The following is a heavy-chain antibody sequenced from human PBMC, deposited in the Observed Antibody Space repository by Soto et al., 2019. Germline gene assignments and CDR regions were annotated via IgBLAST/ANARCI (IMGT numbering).Heavy chain of an antibody. V-gene: IGHV4-4*07. J-gene: IGHJ5*02. CDR3: ARERRITGTTGQFDP. CDR2: IYTSGST. Sequence: PSETLSLTCTVSGGSISSYYWSWIRQPAGKGLEWIGRIYTSGSTNYNPSLKSRVTMSVDTSKNQFSLKLSSVTAADTAVYYCARERRITGTTGQFDPWGQGTLVTVSS. D-gene: IGHD1-7*01. CDR1: GGSISSYY.